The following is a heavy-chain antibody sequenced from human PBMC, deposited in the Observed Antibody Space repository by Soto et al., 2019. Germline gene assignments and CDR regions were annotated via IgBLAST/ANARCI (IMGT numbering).Heavy chain of an antibody. CDR2: IYPGDSDT. D-gene: IGHD3-9*01. J-gene: IGHJ6*02. Sequence: PGESLKISCKGSGYSFTSYWIGWVRQMPGKGLEWMGIIYPGDSDTRYSPSFQGQVTISADKSISTAYLQWSSLKASDTAMYYCARENDILTGYSSRLYGMDVWGQGTTVTVSS. V-gene: IGHV5-51*01. CDR3: ARENDILTGYSSRLYGMDV. CDR1: GYSFTSYW.